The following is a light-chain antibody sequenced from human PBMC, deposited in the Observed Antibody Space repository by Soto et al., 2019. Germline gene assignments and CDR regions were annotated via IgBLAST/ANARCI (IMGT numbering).Light chain of an antibody. V-gene: IGLV1-51*01. CDR3: VTWDTSLTTPVL. CDR2: DNN. CDR1: SSNIETNF. Sequence: QSVLTQPPSVSAAPGQKVIISCSGSSSNIETNFVSWYQQLPGTAPKLLIFDNNKRPSGIPDRFSGSKSGTSATLGITGLQTGDEADYYCVTWDTSLTTPVLFRGGTKLTDL. J-gene: IGLJ2*01.